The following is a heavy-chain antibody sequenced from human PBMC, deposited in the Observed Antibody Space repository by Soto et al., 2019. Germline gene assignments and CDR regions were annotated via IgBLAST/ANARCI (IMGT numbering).Heavy chain of an antibody. CDR2: IYYSGST. V-gene: IGHV4-59*08. Sequence: SETLSLTCTVSGGSISSYYWSWIRQPPGKGLEWIGYIYYSGSTNYNPSLKSRVTISVDTSKNQFSLKLSSVTAADTAVYYCARHRLVLSYYYYYMDVWGKGTTVIVSS. J-gene: IGHJ6*03. CDR1: GGSISSYY. CDR3: ARHRLVLSYYYYYMDV. D-gene: IGHD6-19*01.